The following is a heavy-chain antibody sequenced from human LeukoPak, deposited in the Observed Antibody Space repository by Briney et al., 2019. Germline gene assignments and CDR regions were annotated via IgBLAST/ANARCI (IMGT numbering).Heavy chain of an antibody. D-gene: IGHD6-13*01. J-gene: IGHJ4*02. CDR3: ARETSSSWYHY. Sequence: PSDTLSLTCTVSGGSISSYYWSWIRQHPGKGLEWIGYIYHRGSTNYNPSLKSRVTISVDTSKNQFSLKLSSVTAADTAVYYCARETSSSWYHYWGQGTLVTVSS. CDR1: GGSISSYY. CDR2: IYHRGST. V-gene: IGHV4-59*01.